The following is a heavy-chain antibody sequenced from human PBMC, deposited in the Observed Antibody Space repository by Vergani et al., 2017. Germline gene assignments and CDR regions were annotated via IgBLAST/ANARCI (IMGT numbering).Heavy chain of an antibody. CDR2: IKQDGSED. CDR3: TSGSSGFFTLTSPNWFDP. V-gene: IGHV3-7*01. Sequence: EVLLVESGGDLVQPGGSLRLSCEASGFNFQIYWMGWVRQTAEKGLEWVANIKQDGSEDYYVDSVKGRFTITRDNAKKSLYLQMNSLRVEDTAVYYCTSGSSGFFTLTSPNWFDPWGQGTLVTVS. D-gene: IGHD3-3*01. CDR1: GFNFQIYW. J-gene: IGHJ5*02.